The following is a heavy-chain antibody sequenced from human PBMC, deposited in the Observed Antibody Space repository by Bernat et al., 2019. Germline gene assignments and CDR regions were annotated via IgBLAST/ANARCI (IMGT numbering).Heavy chain of an antibody. D-gene: IGHD2-21*02. CDR1: GFTFSSYA. V-gene: IGHV3-23*04. Sequence: EVQLVESGGGLVQPGGSLRLSCAASGFTFSSYAMSWVRQAPGKGLEWVSAISGSGGSTYYADSVKGRFTISRDNSKNTLYLQMNSLRAEDTAVYYFAKDGDRLYTAVQHFEYWGQGTLVTVSS. CDR2: ISGSGGST. J-gene: IGHJ4*02. CDR3: AKDGDRLYTAVQHFEY.